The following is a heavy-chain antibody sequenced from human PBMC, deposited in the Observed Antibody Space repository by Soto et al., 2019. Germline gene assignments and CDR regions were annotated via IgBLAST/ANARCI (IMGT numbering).Heavy chain of an antibody. CDR3: ARSLFGVTTCDY. CDR1: GYTFTSYD. D-gene: IGHD3-16*01. V-gene: IGHV1-8*01. CDR2: MNPNSGNT. J-gene: IGHJ4*02. Sequence: QVQLVQSGAEVKKPGASVKVSCKASGYTFTSYDINWVRQATGQGLEWMGWMNPNSGNTGYAQKFQGRVTMTRNTSISTAHMELSSLRSDVTAVYYCARSLFGVTTCDYWGQGTLVTVSS.